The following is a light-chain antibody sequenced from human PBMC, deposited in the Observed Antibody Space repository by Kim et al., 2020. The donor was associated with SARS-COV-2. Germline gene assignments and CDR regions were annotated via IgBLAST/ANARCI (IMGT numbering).Light chain of an antibody. CDR2: DAY. J-gene: IGKJ4*01. CDR3: QQRTDWPLT. Sequence: LSPGERATLSCRTSQSVSSYLAWYQHKPGQAPRLVIYDAYNRATGIPARFSGSGSVTDFTLTISSLEPEDFAVYYCQQRTDWPLTFGGGTKVDIK. CDR1: QSVSSY. V-gene: IGKV3-11*01.